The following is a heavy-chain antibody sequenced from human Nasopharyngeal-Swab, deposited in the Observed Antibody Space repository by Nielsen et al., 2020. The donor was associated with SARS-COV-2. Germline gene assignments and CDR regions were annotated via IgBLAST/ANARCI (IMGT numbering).Heavy chain of an antibody. J-gene: IGHJ4*02. V-gene: IGHV5-51*01. CDR1: GYSFTSYW. CDR2: YPGDSDT. Sequence: GESLKISCKGSGYSFTSYWIGWVRQMPGKGLEWMGIYPGDSDTRYSPSFQGQVTISADKSISTAYLQWSSLKAPDTAMYYCARPSFHEGFDYWGQGTLVTVSS. CDR3: ARPSFHEGFDY. D-gene: IGHD2-21*01.